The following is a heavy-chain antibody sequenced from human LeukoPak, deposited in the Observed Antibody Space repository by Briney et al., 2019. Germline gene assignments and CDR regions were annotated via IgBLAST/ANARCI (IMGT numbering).Heavy chain of an antibody. D-gene: IGHD5-18*01. CDR1: GFTFSSYE. J-gene: IGHJ4*02. Sequence: GGSLRLSCAVSGFTFSSYEMNWVRQSPGKGLEWVSYISRTGSTIYYADSVKGRFTISRDNAKNSLYLQMNSLRAEDTAVYYCARADWDTAMIDYWGQGTLVTVSS. CDR2: ISRTGSTI. CDR3: ARADWDTAMIDY. V-gene: IGHV3-48*03.